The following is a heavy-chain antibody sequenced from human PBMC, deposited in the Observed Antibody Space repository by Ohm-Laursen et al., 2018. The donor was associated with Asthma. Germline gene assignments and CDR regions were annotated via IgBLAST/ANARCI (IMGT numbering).Heavy chain of an antibody. Sequence: ASVKVSCNASGYTFTSYGISWVRQAPGQGLEWMGWISAYNGNTNYAQKLQGRVTMTTDTSTSTAYMELRSLRSDDTAVYYCARDPAGMDSSSTLDYWGQGTLVTVSS. CDR1: GYTFTSYG. CDR3: ARDPAGMDSSSTLDY. V-gene: IGHV1-18*04. J-gene: IGHJ4*02. CDR2: ISAYNGNT. D-gene: IGHD6-6*01.